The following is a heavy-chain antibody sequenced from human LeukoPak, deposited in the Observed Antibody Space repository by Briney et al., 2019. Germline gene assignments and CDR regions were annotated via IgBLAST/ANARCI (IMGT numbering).Heavy chain of an antibody. Sequence: TGGSLRLSCAASGFTFNYYSMNWVRQAPGKGLEWVSSIGSSSGYIYYADSVKGRFTISRDNAKNSVYLHMNSLRAEDTAVYYCARAAAGSGNYYYYMGVWGKGTTVTVSS. CDR3: ARAAAGSGNYYYYMGV. V-gene: IGHV3-21*01. D-gene: IGHD6-13*01. CDR1: GFTFNYYS. J-gene: IGHJ6*03. CDR2: IGSSSGYI.